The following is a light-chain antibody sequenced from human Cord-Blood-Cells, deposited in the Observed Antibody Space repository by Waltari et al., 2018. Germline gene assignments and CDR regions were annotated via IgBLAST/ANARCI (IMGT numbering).Light chain of an antibody. CDR2: KDR. CDR1: ALPKKY. J-gene: IGLJ3*02. V-gene: IGLV3-25*03. CDR3: QSADSSGTYGV. Sequence: SYELTQPLSVAVSPGQTARITCSGDALPKKYAYWYQQKPGQAPVLVIYKDRERPSGIPERFSGSSSGTTVTLTISGVQAEDEADYYCQSADSSGTYGVFGGGTKLTVL.